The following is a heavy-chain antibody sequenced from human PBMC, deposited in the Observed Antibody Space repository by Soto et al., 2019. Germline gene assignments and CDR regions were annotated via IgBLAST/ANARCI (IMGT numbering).Heavy chain of an antibody. CDR1: GYPVTAYY. CDR3: ARGGGVGVAGSAAFDM. CDR2: INPATGAA. Sequence: QLHLVQSGAVVKKPGASVTVSCSASGYPVTAYYMHWVRQAPGRGLEWMGGINPATGAAKYTQTFQGKGTKTRDTPTSTVFKELSGPTSEDPAVFYRARGGGVGVAGSAAFDMWGQGTLVTVSS. J-gene: IGHJ3*02. D-gene: IGHD3-3*01. V-gene: IGHV1-2*02.